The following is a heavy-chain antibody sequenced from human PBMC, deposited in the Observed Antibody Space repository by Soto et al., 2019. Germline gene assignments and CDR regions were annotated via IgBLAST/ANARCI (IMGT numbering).Heavy chain of an antibody. CDR1: GYSFTSYW. Sequence: PGESLKIACKASGYSFTSYWIGWVRQMPGNGLEWMGIIYPGDSDTIYSPSFQGQVTISADKSISTAYLQWNSLKASDTAMYYCARPPYSASYYYFDQWGQGTPVTVSS. CDR3: ARPPYSASYYYFDQ. CDR2: IYPGDSDT. D-gene: IGHD1-26*01. J-gene: IGHJ4*02. V-gene: IGHV5-51*01.